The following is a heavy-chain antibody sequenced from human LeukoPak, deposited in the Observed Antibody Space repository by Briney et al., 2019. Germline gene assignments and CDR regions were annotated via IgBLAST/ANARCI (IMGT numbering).Heavy chain of an antibody. CDR1: GGSISSSSYY. V-gene: IGHV4-39*07. CDR2: MYSSGST. Sequence: SETLSLTCTVSGGSISSSSYYWGWIRQPPGKGLEWIGSMYSSGSTYYNPSLKSRVTISVDTSKNQFSLKLSSVTAADTAVYYCARAARRSHTDYWGQGTLVTVSS. CDR3: ARAARRSHTDY. J-gene: IGHJ4*02. D-gene: IGHD1-26*01.